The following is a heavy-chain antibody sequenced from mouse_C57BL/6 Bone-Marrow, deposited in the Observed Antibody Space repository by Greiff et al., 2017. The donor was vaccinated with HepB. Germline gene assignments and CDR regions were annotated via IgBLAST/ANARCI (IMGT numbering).Heavy chain of an antibody. Sequence: VQLQQPGAELVKPGASVKLSCKASGYTFTSYWMQWVKQRPGQGLEWIGEIDPSDSYTNYNQKFKGKATLTVDTASSTAYMQLSSLTSEDSAVYYCARSDYGSRGYYAMDYWGQGTSVTVSS. CDR1: GYTFTSYW. CDR2: IDPSDSYT. CDR3: ARSDYGSRGYYAMDY. V-gene: IGHV1-50*01. J-gene: IGHJ4*01. D-gene: IGHD1-1*01.